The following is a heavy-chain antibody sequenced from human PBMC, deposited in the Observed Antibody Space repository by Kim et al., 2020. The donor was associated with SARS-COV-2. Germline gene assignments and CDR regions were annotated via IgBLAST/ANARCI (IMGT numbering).Heavy chain of an antibody. CDR1: GFTFSDSA. Sequence: GGSLRLSSAASGFTFSDSAMHWVRQASGKGLEWVGRIRSKVNSYATVYAVSVEGRFTISRDDSKNTAYLQMDSLKTEDTAVYYCARGPPYSESYWDAFDIWGQGTMVTVSS. CDR3: ARGPPYSESYWDAFDI. D-gene: IGHD1-26*01. J-gene: IGHJ3*02. CDR2: IRSKVNSYAT. V-gene: IGHV3-73*01.